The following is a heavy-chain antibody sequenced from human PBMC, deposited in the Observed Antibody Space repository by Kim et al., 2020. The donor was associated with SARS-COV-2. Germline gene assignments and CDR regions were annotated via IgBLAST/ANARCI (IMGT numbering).Heavy chain of an antibody. J-gene: IGHJ4*02. CDR1: GGSFSGYY. Sequence: SETLSLTCAVYGGSFSGYYWSWIRQPPGKGLEWIGEINHSGSTNYNPSLKSRVTISVDTSKNQFSLKLSSVTAADTAVYYCARVGTNYYDSSGYYYFDYWGQGTLVTVSS. D-gene: IGHD3-22*01. CDR3: ARVGTNYYDSSGYYYFDY. CDR2: INHSGST. V-gene: IGHV4-34*01.